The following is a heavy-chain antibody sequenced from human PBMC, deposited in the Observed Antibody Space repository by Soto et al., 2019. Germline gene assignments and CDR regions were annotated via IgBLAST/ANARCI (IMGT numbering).Heavy chain of an antibody. V-gene: IGHV1-69*08. CDR2: IIPILGIA. CDR3: ARDRDCSGGSCYSGGNWFDP. D-gene: IGHD2-15*01. J-gene: IGHJ5*02. CDR1: GGTFSSYT. Sequence: QVQLVQSGAEVKKPGSSVKVSCKASGGTFSSYTISWVRQAPGQGLEWMGRIIPILGIANYAQKFQGRVTITPDKSTSTAYMELSSPRSEDTAVYYCARDRDCSGGSCYSGGNWFDPWGQGTLVTVSS.